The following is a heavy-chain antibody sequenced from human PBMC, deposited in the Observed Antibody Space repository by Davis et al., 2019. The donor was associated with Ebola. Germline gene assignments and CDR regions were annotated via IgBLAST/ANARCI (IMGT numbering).Heavy chain of an antibody. CDR1: GFTFSDYY. D-gene: IGHD5-12*01. V-gene: IGHV3-11*01. CDR3: ARGWDSGYEGGYYYYGMDV. Sequence: GESLKISCAASGFTFSDYYMSWIRQAPGKGLEWVSYISSSGSTIYYADSVKGRFTISRDNAKNSLYLQMNSLRAEDTAVYYCARGWDSGYEGGYYYYGMDVWGQGTTVTVSS. CDR2: ISSSGSTI. J-gene: IGHJ6*02.